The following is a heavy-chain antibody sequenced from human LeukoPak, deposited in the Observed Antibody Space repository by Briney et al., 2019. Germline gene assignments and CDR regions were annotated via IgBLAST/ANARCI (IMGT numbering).Heavy chain of an antibody. CDR1: GGSISSYY. V-gene: IGHV4-59*08. Sequence: SETLSLTCTVSGGSISSYYWSWIRQPPGKGQEWIGYIYYSGSTNYNPSLKSRVTISVDTSKNQFSLKLSSVTAADTAVYYCARAGAYYYDSSGYYYEKAAFDIWGQGTMVTVSS. CDR2: IYYSGST. J-gene: IGHJ3*02. CDR3: ARAGAYYYDSSGYYYEKAAFDI. D-gene: IGHD3-22*01.